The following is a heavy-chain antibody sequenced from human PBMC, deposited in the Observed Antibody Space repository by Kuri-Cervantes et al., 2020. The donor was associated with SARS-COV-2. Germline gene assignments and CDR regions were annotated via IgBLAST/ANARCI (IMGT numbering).Heavy chain of an antibody. V-gene: IGHV1-18*01. CDR1: GYTFTSYG. CDR2: ISAYNGNT. J-gene: IGHJ4*02. D-gene: IGHD6-19*01. CDR3: ALDGPAGIAVAGTLRQFDY. Sequence: ASVKVSCKASGYTFTSYGISWVRQAPGQGLEWMGWISAYNGNTNYAQKLQGRVTMTTDTSTSTAYMELRSLRSDDTAVYYCALDGPAGIAVAGTLRQFDYWGQGTLVTVSS.